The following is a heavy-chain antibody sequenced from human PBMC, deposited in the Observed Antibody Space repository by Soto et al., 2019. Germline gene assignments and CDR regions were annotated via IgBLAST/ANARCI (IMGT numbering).Heavy chain of an antibody. CDR3: ARVMGVASGGPLDF. Sequence: PSETLSLTCAVSGVSINSPNRWSWLRGSPGKGLEWIGEIYHSGNTNYNPSLGTPVTISIDRAKNHFSLQLTSVTAADTALYYCARVMGVASGGPLDFWGQGTLVTVSS. V-gene: IGHV4-4*02. CDR1: GVSINSPNR. J-gene: IGHJ4*02. CDR2: IYHSGNT. D-gene: IGHD2-15*01.